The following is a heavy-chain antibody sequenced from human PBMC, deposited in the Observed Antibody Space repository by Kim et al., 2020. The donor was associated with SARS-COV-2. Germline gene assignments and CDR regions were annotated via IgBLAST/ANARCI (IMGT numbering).Heavy chain of an antibody. D-gene: IGHD3-9*01. Sequence: LSLTCAASGFTFSSYWMSWVRQAPGKGLEWVANIKQDGSEKYYVDSVKGRFTISRDNAKNSLYLQMNSLRAEDTAVYYCARVPLRYFDWLFPDYFDYWGQGTLVTVSS. CDR2: IKQDGSEK. J-gene: IGHJ4*02. CDR3: ARVPLRYFDWLFPDYFDY. V-gene: IGHV3-7*03. CDR1: GFTFSSYW.